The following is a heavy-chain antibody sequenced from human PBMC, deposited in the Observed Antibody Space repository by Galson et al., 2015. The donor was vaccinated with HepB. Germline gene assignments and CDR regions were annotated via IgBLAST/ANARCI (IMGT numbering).Heavy chain of an antibody. J-gene: IGHJ4*02. Sequence: QSGAEVKKPGESLKISCECSGYKFDYYCIGWVRQMAGKGLEWMGIFCPDDSQSRYSPSFEGQVTISADKSITTAYLQWSSLRASDIAMYSCARHSRTGTGSPFGYWGQGTLVTVSS. D-gene: IGHD1-7*01. CDR1: GYKFDYYC. CDR2: FCPDDSQS. CDR3: ARHSRTGTGSPFGY. V-gene: IGHV5-51*01.